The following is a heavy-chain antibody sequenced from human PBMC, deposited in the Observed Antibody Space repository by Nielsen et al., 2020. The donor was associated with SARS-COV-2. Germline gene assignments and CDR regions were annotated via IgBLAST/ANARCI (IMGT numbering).Heavy chain of an antibody. J-gene: IGHJ6*02. D-gene: IGHD2-15*01. CDR2: ISAYNGNT. V-gene: IGHV1-18*01. CDR1: GYTFTSYG. CDR3: ARTDIVVVVAAGYYGMDV. Sequence: ASVKVSCKASGYTFTSYGISWVRQAPGQGLEWMGWISAYNGNTSYAQKLQGRVTMTTDTSTSTAYMELRSLRSDDTAVYYCARTDIVVVVAAGYYGMDVWGQGTTVTVSS.